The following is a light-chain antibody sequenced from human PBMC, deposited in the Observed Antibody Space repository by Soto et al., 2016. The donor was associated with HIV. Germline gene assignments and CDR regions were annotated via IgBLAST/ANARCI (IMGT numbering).Light chain of an antibody. CDR1: QGIGND. CDR2: GAS. CDR3: QQSSYTPFT. J-gene: IGKJ3*01. V-gene: IGKV1-17*01. Sequence: DIQMTQSPSSLSASVGDRVTITCRASQGIGNDLAWFQQQPGKAPKSLIYGASSLQRGVPARFSGTGSGTEFTLTISGLQPEDFATYYCQQSSYTPFTFGPWDHSGYQT.